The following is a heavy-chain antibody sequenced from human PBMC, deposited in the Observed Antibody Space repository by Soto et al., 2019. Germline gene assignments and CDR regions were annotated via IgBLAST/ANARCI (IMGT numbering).Heavy chain of an antibody. D-gene: IGHD6-13*01. CDR2: ISPHSGGP. CDR3: AREEQAGANYYLDY. CDR1: GYTFTGYY. V-gene: IGHV1-2*02. J-gene: IGHJ4*02. Sequence: ASVKVSCKASGYTFTGYYIHWVRQAPGQGLEWMGSISPHSGGPNYAQRFQGRVTMTRDTSMTTVYMEMSGLTSDDTAVYYCAREEQAGANYYLDYWGQGTLVTVSS.